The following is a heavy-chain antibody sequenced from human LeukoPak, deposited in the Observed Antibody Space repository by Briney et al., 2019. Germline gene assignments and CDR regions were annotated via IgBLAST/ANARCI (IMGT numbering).Heavy chain of an antibody. CDR1: GYTFTNFG. V-gene: IGHV1-18*01. D-gene: IGHD6-19*01. CDR2: ISAYNGNT. CDR3: ARAGGWAREDYKADAFDI. Sequence: GASVKVSCKASGYTFTNFGISWVRQAPGQGLERMGWISAYNGNTNYAQKVQDRVTMTTDTSTSTAYMELRSLRSDDTAVYYCARAGGWAREDYKADAFDIWGQGTMVTVSS. J-gene: IGHJ3*02.